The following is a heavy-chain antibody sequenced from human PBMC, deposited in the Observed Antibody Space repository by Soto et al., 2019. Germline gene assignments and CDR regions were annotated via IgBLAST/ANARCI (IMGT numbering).Heavy chain of an antibody. V-gene: IGHV4-59*01. CDR2: IHESGST. Sequence: QVQLQESGPGLVKPSETLSLTCSFSGGSMRRYYWSWIRQPPGKGLEWIGNIHESGSTNYNASLKSRVTISIDTSKSDFSLHPTSVPAEDTAVYYCARDVRPTGLAYFDLWGRGTLVTVSS. J-gene: IGHJ2*01. CDR1: GGSMRRYY. CDR3: ARDVRPTGLAYFDL. D-gene: IGHD2-8*01.